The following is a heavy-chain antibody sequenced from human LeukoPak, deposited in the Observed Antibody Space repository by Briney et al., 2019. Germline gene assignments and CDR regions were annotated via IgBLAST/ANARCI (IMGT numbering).Heavy chain of an antibody. CDR1: GDSISSGYY. J-gene: IGHJ5*02. Sequence: SETLSLTCTVSGDSISSGYYWGWIRQPPGKGLEWIGSIHHSGSTNYNPSLKSRVTISLDTSKNQFSLKLSSVTAADTAVYYCARVSSYYDCWSGLILGWFDPWGQGTLVTVSS. CDR3: ARVSSYYDCWSGLILGWFDP. D-gene: IGHD3-3*01. V-gene: IGHV4-38-2*02. CDR2: IHHSGST.